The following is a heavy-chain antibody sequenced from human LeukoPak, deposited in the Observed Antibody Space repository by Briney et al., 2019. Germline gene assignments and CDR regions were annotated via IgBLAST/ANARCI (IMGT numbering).Heavy chain of an antibody. CDR2: IYYSGST. Sequence: TTSETLSLTCTVSGGSISSGDYYWSWIRQPPGKGLEWIGYIYYSGSTNYNPSLKSRVTISVDTSKNQFSLKLSSVTAADTAVYYCARLTPPSGSYRGSRFDPWGQGTLVTVSS. CDR1: GGSISSGDYY. J-gene: IGHJ5*02. CDR3: ARLTPPSGSYRGSRFDP. D-gene: IGHD3-10*01. V-gene: IGHV4-30-4*01.